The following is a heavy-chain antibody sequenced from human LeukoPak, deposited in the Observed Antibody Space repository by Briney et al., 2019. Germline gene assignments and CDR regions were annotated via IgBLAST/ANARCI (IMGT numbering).Heavy chain of an antibody. V-gene: IGHV3-30*03. CDR1: GFTFSSYS. Sequence: PGGSLRLSCAASGFTFSSYSMNWVRQAPGKGLEWVAIISYDGSNKYYADSVRGRFTISRDNSKNTLYLQMSSLRLEDTALYYCARTLNTGMASDAFDIWGQGTMVTVSS. CDR2: ISYDGSNK. CDR3: ARTLNTGMASDAFDI. J-gene: IGHJ3*02. D-gene: IGHD5-18*01.